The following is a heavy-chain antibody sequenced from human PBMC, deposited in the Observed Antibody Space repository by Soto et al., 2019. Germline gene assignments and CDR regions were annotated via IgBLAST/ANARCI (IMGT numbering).Heavy chain of an antibody. Sequence: PSETLSLTCVYGGSFSGYYWSWIRQSPGKGLEWIGEINHSGSANNYNPSLKSRVTISVDTSKKQISLKLTSVTAADTAVYYCASDSTSQYYGMDFWGQGTMLTFSS. CDR2: INHSGSA. CDR3: ASDSTSQYYGMDF. D-gene: IGHD2-2*01. V-gene: IGHV4-34*01. CDR1: GGSFSGYY. J-gene: IGHJ6*02.